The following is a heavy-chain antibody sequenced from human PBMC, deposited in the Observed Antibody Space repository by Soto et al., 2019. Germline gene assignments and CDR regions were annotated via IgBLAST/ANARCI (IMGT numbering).Heavy chain of an antibody. V-gene: IGHV3-33*01. CDR3: ARDSRSSAYYYDTTPVYYFDY. CDR2: IWYDGSNK. D-gene: IGHD3-22*01. Sequence: PGGSLRLSCAASGFTFSSYGMHWVRQAPGKGLEWVAVIWYDGSNKYYADSVKGRFTISRDNSKNTLYLQMNSLRAEDTAVYYCARDSRSSAYYYDTTPVYYFDYWGQGTLVTVSS. J-gene: IGHJ4*02. CDR1: GFTFSSYG.